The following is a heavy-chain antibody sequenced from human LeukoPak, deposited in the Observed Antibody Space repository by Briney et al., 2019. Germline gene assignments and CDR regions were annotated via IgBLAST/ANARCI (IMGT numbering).Heavy chain of an antibody. CDR2: IYYRGNT. CDR1: GASIDSYY. CDR3: ARGGAPLRQHLDY. J-gene: IGHJ4*02. V-gene: IGHV4-59*01. Sequence: PSETLSLTCTVSGASIDSYYWSWIRQTPEKGLEWIGCIYYRGNTNYNPSLKTRVIISIGTSRTHFSLRLTSVTAADTAIYFCARGGAPLRQHLDYWGQGTLVTVSS. D-gene: IGHD6-13*01.